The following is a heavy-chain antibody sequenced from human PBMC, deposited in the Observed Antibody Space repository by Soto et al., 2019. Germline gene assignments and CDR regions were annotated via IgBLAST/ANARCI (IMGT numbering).Heavy chain of an antibody. Sequence: SETLSLTCAVSGGSISSGGYSWSWIRQPPGKGREGIGYIYHSGSTYYNPSLKSRVTISVDRSKNQFSLKLSSVTAADTAVYYCARGGGYYDSSGYYLPFDYWGQGTLVTVSS. D-gene: IGHD3-22*01. J-gene: IGHJ4*02. CDR2: IYHSGST. V-gene: IGHV4-30-2*01. CDR1: GGSISSGGYS. CDR3: ARGGGYYDSSGYYLPFDY.